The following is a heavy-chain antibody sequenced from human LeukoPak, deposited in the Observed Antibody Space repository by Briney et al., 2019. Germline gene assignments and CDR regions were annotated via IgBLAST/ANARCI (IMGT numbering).Heavy chain of an antibody. D-gene: IGHD4-11*01. Sequence: PSETLSLTCAVSGGSISSGGYSWSWIRQPPGKGLEWIGYIYHSGSTYYNPSLKSRVTISVDTSKNQFSLKLSSVTAADTAVYYCARRDGLTTANAFDIWGQGTMVTVSS. CDR1: GGSISSGGYS. CDR3: ARRDGLTTANAFDI. CDR2: IYHSGST. V-gene: IGHV4-30-2*03. J-gene: IGHJ3*02.